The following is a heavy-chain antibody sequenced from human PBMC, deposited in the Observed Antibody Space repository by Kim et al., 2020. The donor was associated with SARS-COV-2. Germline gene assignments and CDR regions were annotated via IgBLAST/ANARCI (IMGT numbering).Heavy chain of an antibody. CDR2: INAGNGNT. CDR1: GYTFTSYA. D-gene: IGHD3-9*01. CDR3: ARRRLVTYYYYMDV. Sequence: ASVKVSCKASGYTFTSYAMHWVRQAPGQRLEWMGWINAGNGNTKYSQKFQGRVTITRDTSASTAYMELSSLRSEDTAVYYCARRRLVTYYYYMDVWGKGTTVTVSS. V-gene: IGHV1-3*01. J-gene: IGHJ6*03.